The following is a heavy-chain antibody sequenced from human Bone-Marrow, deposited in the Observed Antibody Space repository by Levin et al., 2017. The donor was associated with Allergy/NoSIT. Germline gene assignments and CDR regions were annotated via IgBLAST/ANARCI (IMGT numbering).Heavy chain of an antibody. J-gene: IGHJ6*03. V-gene: IGHV4-61*01. CDR1: GTSVNSGSNY. CDR3: ARDFDYYYYMDV. CDR2: IDYRGST. Sequence: SETLSLTCSVFGTSVNSGSNYWSWIRQSPGTGLEWIGCIDYRGSTKYNPSLRSRVTISADTSKNQFSLTLNFVTAADTAVYYCARDFDYYYYMDVWGKGTTVTVSS.